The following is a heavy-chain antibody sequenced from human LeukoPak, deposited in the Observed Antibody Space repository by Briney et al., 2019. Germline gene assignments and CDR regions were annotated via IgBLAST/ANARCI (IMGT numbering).Heavy chain of an antibody. V-gene: IGHV4-59*08. J-gene: IGHJ4*02. D-gene: IGHD2-15*01. CDR3: AKHVVPDMDYFDY. CDR1: GGSLSNYY. CDR2: IYYTGST. Sequence: SETLSLTCTVSGGSLSNYYWTWIRQPPGKGLEWIGYIYYTGSTNYNPSLKSRVTISVDTSKNQFSLKLTSVTAADTAVYHCAKHVVPDMDYFDYWGQGTLVTVSS.